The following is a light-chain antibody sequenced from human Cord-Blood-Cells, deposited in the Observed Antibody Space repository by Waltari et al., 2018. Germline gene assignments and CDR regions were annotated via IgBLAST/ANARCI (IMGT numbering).Light chain of an antibody. CDR2: AAS. J-gene: IGKJ4*01. V-gene: IGKV1-39*01. CDR1: HRISSY. CDR3: QQSYSTPRT. Sequence: IQMTQSPSSLSASVVDRVTITCRASHRISSYLNWYQQKPGKAPKPLIYAASSLQSGVPSRFSGSGSGTDFTLTISSLQPEDFATYDCQQSYSTPRTFGGGTKVEIK.